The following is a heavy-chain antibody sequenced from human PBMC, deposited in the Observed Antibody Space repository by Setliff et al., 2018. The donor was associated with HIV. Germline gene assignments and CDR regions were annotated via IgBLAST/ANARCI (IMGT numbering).Heavy chain of an antibody. Sequence: GGSLRLSCAASGFTFSSYGMHWVRQAPGKGLELVAFIRYDGSNKYYADSVKGRFTISRDNSKNTLYLQMNSLRAEDTAVYYCAKTSSSSEYYFDYWGQGTLVTVSS. J-gene: IGHJ4*02. CDR2: IRYDGSNK. CDR1: GFTFSSYG. D-gene: IGHD6-13*01. V-gene: IGHV3-30*02. CDR3: AKTSSSSEYYFDY.